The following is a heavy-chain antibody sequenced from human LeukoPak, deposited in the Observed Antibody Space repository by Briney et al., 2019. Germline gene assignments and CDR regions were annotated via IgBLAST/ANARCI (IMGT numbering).Heavy chain of an antibody. D-gene: IGHD2-2*01. J-gene: IGHJ4*02. CDR1: GFTFDDYA. CDR3: AKDSGDSAAMSYYFDY. CDR2: ISGDGGST. Sequence: GGSLRLPCAASGFTFDDYAMHWVRQAPGKGLEWVSLISGDGGSTYYADSVKGRFTISRDNSKNSLYLQMNSLRTEDTALYYCAKDSGDSAAMSYYFDYWGQGTLVTVSS. V-gene: IGHV3-43*02.